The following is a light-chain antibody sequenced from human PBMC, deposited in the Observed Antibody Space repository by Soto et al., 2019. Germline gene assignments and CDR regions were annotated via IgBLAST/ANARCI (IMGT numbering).Light chain of an antibody. CDR2: DVS. V-gene: IGLV2-14*01. CDR1: SSDVGGYNY. J-gene: IGLJ1*01. Sequence: QSALTQPASVSGSPGQSLTISCTGTSSDVGGYNYVSWYQQHPGKAPKLLIYDVSNRPSGASNRFSGSKSGNTASLTISGLQAEDEADYYCSSYTGSTTLHYVFGTGTKVTVL. CDR3: SSYTGSTTLHYV.